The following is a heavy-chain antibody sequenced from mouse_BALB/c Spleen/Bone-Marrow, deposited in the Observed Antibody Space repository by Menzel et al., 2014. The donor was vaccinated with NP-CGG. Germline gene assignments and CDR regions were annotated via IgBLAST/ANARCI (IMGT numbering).Heavy chain of an antibody. J-gene: IGHJ3*01. V-gene: IGHV1-37*01. CDR2: INPYTGAT. CDR1: GYSFTGYY. CDR3: ARGDWFTY. Sequence: EVQLQESGPELVKPGTSVKISCKASGYSFTGYYMHWVKQSHVKSLEWIGRINPYTGATTYNQNFNVKASLTVDKSSSTAYMELPSLTSEDSAVYYCARGDWFTYWGQGTLVTVSA.